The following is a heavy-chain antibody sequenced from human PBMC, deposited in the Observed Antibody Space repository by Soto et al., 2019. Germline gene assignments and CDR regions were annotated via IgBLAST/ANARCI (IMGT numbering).Heavy chain of an antibody. CDR2: IYSGGNT. CDR1: GFTVSGNY. J-gene: IGHJ4*02. Sequence: GGSLRLSCAVSGFTVSGNYMTWVRQAPGKGLEWVSVIYSGGNTDYADSVKGRFTISRDNSKNTLHLQMNSLRAEDTAVYYCARGFNWLDYWGQGTLVTVSS. CDR3: ARGFNWLDY. V-gene: IGHV3-53*01. D-gene: IGHD1-20*01.